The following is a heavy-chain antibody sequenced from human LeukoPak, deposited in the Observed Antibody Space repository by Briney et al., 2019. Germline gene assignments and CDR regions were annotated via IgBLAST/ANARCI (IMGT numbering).Heavy chain of an antibody. CDR3: ARDGWPAFDY. V-gene: IGHV6-1*01. J-gene: IGHJ4*02. CDR2: TFYRSRWYN. CDR1: GDSVSSNTAA. D-gene: IGHD2-15*01. Sequence: SQTLSLTCVIAGDSVSSNTAAWNWIRQSPLRGLEWLGRTFYRSRWYNDYAGSVKSRITISPDTSKNHFSLHLDSGTPEDTAMYYCARDGWPAFDYWGQGSLVTVSS.